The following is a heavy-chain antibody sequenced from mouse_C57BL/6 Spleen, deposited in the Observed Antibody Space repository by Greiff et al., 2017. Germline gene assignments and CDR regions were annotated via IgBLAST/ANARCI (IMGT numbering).Heavy chain of an antibody. D-gene: IGHD3-1*01. Sequence: EVMLVESGGGLVQPGGSLKLSCAASGFTFSDYYMYWVRQTPEKRLEWVAYISNGGGSTYYPDTVKGRFSISRDNAKNNLYLQMSRLKSEDTAMYYCARQWDGLRNAMDYWGQGTSVTVSS. J-gene: IGHJ4*01. CDR3: ARQWDGLRNAMDY. CDR2: ISNGGGST. V-gene: IGHV5-12*01. CDR1: GFTFSDYY.